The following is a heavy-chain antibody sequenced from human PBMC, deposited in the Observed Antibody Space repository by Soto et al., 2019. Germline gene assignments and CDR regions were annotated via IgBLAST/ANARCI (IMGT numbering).Heavy chain of an antibody. J-gene: IGHJ5*02. CDR1: GVPFSSYS. CDR2: ISSSSSTI. Sequence: PGGSLRLSCAASGVPFSSYSMNWVRQAPGKGLEWVSYISSSSSTIYYADSVKGRFTISRDNAKNSLYLQMNSLRDEDTAVYYCAREAGTWHLPLNWFDPWGQGTLVTVSS. V-gene: IGHV3-48*02. D-gene: IGHD6-19*01. CDR3: AREAGTWHLPLNWFDP.